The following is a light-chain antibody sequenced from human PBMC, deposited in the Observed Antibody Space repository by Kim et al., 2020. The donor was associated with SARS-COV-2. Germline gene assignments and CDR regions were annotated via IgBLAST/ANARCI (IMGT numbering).Light chain of an antibody. CDR2: EDS. CDR1: NIGSKS. Sequence: GKAVRITSGGNNIGSKSVHWFQQKTGQAPVLVIYEDSDRPSGIPERLSGSNSGNTATLTISRVEAGDEADYYCQVWDSSGDHPNWVFGGGTQLTVL. J-gene: IGLJ3*02. V-gene: IGLV3-21*03. CDR3: QVWDSSGDHPNWV.